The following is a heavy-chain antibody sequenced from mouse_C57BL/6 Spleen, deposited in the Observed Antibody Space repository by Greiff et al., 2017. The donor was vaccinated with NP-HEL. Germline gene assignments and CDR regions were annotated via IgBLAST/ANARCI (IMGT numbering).Heavy chain of an antibody. Sequence: VQLQQSGPELVKPGASVKISCKASGYSFTGYYMNWVKQSPEKSLEWIGEINPSTGGTTYNQKFKAKATLTVDKSSSTAYMQLKSLTSEDSAVYYCARGGNYYGSSYDYYFDYWGQGTTLTVSS. CDR2: INPSTGGT. CDR3: ARGGNYYGSSYDYYFDY. V-gene: IGHV1-42*01. D-gene: IGHD1-1*01. CDR1: GYSFTGYY. J-gene: IGHJ2*01.